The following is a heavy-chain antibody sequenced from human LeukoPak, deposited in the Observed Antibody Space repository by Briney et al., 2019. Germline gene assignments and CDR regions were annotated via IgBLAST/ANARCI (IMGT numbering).Heavy chain of an antibody. CDR2: IYPRDGST. J-gene: IGHJ4*02. V-gene: IGHV1-46*01. CDR1: GYTFTNNY. Sequence: ASVKVSCKASGYTFTNNYLHWMRQAPGQGLEWMGMIYPRDGSTSYAQNFQGRVTVTRDTSTTTVHMELRGLRSEDTAVYYCARDQEGFDYWGQGNRGHRLL. CDR3: ARDQEGFDY.